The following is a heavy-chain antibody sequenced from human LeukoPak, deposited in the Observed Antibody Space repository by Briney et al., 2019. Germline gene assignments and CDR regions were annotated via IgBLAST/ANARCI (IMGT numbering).Heavy chain of an antibody. CDR2: IYYSGDT. D-gene: IGHD5-12*01. V-gene: IGHV4-59*08. CDR1: GGSIRSYW. CDR3: ARQTWLLDY. J-gene: IGHJ4*02. Sequence: PSETLSLTCTVSGGSIRSYWWSWIRQPPGKGLEWIGHIYYSGDTIYIPSLESRLAISLDTSKNQLSLSPNSVTAADTAVYYCARQTWLLDYWGQGILVTVSS.